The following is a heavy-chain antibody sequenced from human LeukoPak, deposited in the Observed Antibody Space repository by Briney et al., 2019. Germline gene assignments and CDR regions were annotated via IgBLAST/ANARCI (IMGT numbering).Heavy chain of an antibody. Sequence: GGSLRLSCAASGFTFSSYAMSWVRQAPGKGLGWVSAISGSGGSTYYADSVKGRFTISRDNSKNTLYLQMNSLRAEATAVYYCAKGSIRGNGDYWGQGTLVTVSS. V-gene: IGHV3-23*01. CDR1: GFTFSSYA. CDR3: AKGSIRGNGDY. J-gene: IGHJ4*02. D-gene: IGHD3-10*01. CDR2: ISGSGGST.